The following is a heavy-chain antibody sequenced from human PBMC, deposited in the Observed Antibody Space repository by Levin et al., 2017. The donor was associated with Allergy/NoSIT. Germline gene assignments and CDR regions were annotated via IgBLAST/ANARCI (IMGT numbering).Heavy chain of an antibody. CDR1: GFTFSSYG. Sequence: GESLKISCAASGFTFSSYGMHWVRQAPGKGLEWVAVISSDGRKKFYADSVKGRFTISRDNSKNTLDLQMNSLRAEDTAVYYCAKDVSGSCWYPLGNDAFEMWGQGTKVSVSS. CDR3: AKDVSGSCWYPLGNDAFEM. D-gene: IGHD6-19*01. V-gene: IGHV3-30*18. CDR2: ISSDGRKK. J-gene: IGHJ3*02.